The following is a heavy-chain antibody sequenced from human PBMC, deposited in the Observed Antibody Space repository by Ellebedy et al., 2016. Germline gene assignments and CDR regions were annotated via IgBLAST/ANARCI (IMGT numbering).Heavy chain of an antibody. V-gene: IGHV3-33*01. CDR2: IWYDGSNE. CDR1: GITFSAFG. CDR3: AISGGDYGDSVGY. D-gene: IGHD4-17*01. J-gene: IGHJ4*02. Sequence: GESLKISXEASGITFSAFGMHWVRQAPGKGLEWVANIWYDGSNEKYAESVKGRFRISRDNSKNTVHLEMNSLRAEDTAKYYCAISGGDYGDSVGYWGQGAPVTVSS.